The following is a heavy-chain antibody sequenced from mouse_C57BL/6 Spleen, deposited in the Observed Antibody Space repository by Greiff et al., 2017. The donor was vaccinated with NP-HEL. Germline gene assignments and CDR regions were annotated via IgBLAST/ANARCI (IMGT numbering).Heavy chain of an antibody. CDR1: GFTFSSYG. V-gene: IGHV5-6*01. CDR2: ISSGGSYT. D-gene: IGHD1-1*01. CDR3: ARNGYGEGTRGFDV. J-gene: IGHJ1*03. Sequence: EVKVVESGGDLVKPGGSLKLSCAASGFTFSSYGMSWVRQTPDKRLEWVATISSGGSYTYYPDSVKGRFTISRDNAKNTLYLQMSSLKSEDTAMYYCARNGYGEGTRGFDVWGTGTTVTVSS.